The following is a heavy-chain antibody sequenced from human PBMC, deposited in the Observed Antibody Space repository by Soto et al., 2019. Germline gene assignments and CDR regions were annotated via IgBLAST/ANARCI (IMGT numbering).Heavy chain of an antibody. D-gene: IGHD6-13*01. CDR3: ASSPHPPVKMYSRYFDL. CDR1: GGTFSSYA. Sequence: QVQLVQSGAEVKKPGSSVKVSCKASGGTFSSYAINWVRQAPGQGLEWMGGIISIFGTSNYAQKFQGRVTITADKSTNTGFTELRSLRSDDTAVYYCASSPHPPVKMYSRYFDLCGRVTLVMVSS. V-gene: IGHV1-69*14. CDR2: IISIFGTS. J-gene: IGHJ2*01.